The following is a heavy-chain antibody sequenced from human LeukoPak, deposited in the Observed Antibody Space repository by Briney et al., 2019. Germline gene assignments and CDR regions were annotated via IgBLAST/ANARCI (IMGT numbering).Heavy chain of an antibody. CDR3: ARGSKGSSPYWYFDL. V-gene: IGHV6-1*01. J-gene: IGHJ2*01. CDR1: GDSVSSNSAT. CDR2: TYYRSKWYN. Sequence: SQTLSLTCAISGDSVSSNSATWNWIRQSPSRGLEWLGRTYYRSKWYNDYAVSVKSRIIINPDTSKNQFSLQLDSVSPEDTAVYYCARGSKGSSPYWYFDLWGRGTLVTVSP. D-gene: IGHD6-13*01.